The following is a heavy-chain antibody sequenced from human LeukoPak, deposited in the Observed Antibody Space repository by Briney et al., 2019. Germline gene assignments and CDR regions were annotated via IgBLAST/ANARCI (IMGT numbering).Heavy chain of an antibody. D-gene: IGHD6-13*01. CDR2: MSPDSANT. V-gene: IGHV1-8*01. CDR1: GYTFTIYD. J-gene: IGHJ4*02. Sequence: ASVKVSCKASGYTFTIYDINWVRQAAGQGLEWMGWMSPDSANTDFAQKFQGRVTMTRNTSISTAYMELRSLRSDDTAVYYCARSGYSSSWYYFDYWGQGTLVTVSS. CDR3: ARSGYSSSWYYFDY.